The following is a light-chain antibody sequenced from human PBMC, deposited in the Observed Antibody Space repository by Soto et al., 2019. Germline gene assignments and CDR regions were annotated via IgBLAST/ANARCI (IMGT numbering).Light chain of an antibody. CDR2: DVS. CDR1: SSDVGGYNY. J-gene: IGLJ1*01. Sequence: QSALTQPASVSGSPGQSIIISCTGTSSDVGGYNYVSWYQQHPGKAPKLMIYDVSNRPSGVSNRFSGSKSGNTASLTISGLQAEDEADYYRSSYTSSSTPGYVFVTGTKVTVL. V-gene: IGLV2-14*01. CDR3: SSYTSSSTPGYV.